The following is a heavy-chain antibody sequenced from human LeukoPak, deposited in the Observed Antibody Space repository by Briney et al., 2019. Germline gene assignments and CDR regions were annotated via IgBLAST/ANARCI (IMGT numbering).Heavy chain of an antibody. D-gene: IGHD6-13*01. CDR3: ASGLRKIAPYMDV. Sequence: PSETLSLTCTVSGGSISSYYWSWIRQPAGKGLEWIGRIYTSGSTNYNPSLKSRVTMSVDTSKKQFSLKLGSVTAADPAVYYCASGLRKIAPYMDVWGKGTTVTVSS. CDR1: GGSISSYY. V-gene: IGHV4-4*07. CDR2: IYTSGST. J-gene: IGHJ6*03.